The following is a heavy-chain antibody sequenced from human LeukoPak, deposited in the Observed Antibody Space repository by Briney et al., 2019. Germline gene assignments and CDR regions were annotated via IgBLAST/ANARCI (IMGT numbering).Heavy chain of an antibody. D-gene: IGHD5/OR15-5a*01. CDR3: ARGPLSTRGPSGKVNYFDY. V-gene: IGHV4-34*01. J-gene: IGHJ4*02. CDR2: INHSGST. CDR1: GGSFSGYY. Sequence: SETLSLTCAVYGGSFSGYYWSWIRQPPGKGLEWIGEINHSGSTNYNPSLKSRVTISVDTSKNQFSPKLSSVTAADTAVYYCARGPLSTRGPSGKVNYFDYWGQGTLVTVSS.